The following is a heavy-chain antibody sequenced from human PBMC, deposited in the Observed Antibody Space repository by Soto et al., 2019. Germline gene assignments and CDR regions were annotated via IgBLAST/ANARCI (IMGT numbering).Heavy chain of an antibody. J-gene: IGHJ2*01. D-gene: IGHD2-21*02. V-gene: IGHV3-23*01. CDR3: AITPNCGRDCSADSYWFFDL. Sequence: EVQLLESGGNLVQPGGSLRLSCAASGLTFSNYAMSWVRQAPGKGLEWVSAISGGGLSTYYADSVKGRFTISRDNSRNTWFLQMIAPRAEDTAVYYCAITPNCGRDCSADSYWFFDLWGRGTLVTVSS. CDR2: ISGGGLST. CDR1: GLTFSNYA.